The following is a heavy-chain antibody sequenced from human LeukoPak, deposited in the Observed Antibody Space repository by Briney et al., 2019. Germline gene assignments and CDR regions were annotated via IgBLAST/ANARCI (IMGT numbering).Heavy chain of an antibody. CDR2: INSDETRI. CDR1: GFTFSTYW. J-gene: IGHJ4*02. CDR3: TANFDY. V-gene: IGHV3-74*01. Sequence: GGSLRLSCAASGFTFSTYWMHWVRQVPGKGLVWVSRINSDETRINYADSVEGRFTISRDNAKNMLYLHMNSLRAEDTAAYYCTANFDYWGQGTRVTVSS.